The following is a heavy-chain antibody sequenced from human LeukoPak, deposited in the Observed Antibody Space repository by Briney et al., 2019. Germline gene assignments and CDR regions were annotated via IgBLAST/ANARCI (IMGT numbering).Heavy chain of an antibody. CDR3: AREGRSSSSSFDY. J-gene: IGHJ4*02. V-gene: IGHV4-39*07. CDR2: IYYSGST. D-gene: IGHD6-6*01. CDR1: GGSISSSSYY. Sequence: SETLSLTCTVSGGSISSSSYYWGWIRQPPGKGLEWIGSIYYSGSTYYNPSLKSRVTISVDTSKNQFSLKLSSVAAADTAVYYCAREGRSSSSSFDYWGQGTLVTVSS.